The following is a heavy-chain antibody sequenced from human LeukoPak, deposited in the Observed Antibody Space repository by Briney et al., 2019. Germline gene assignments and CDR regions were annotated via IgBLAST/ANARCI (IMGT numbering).Heavy chain of an antibody. CDR3: ARMPANDYYDSSGLDY. V-gene: IGHV1-8*03. J-gene: IGHJ4*02. CDR2: MNPNSGNT. CDR1: GYTFTSYD. Sequence: ASVKVSCKASGYTFTSYDINWVRQATGQGLEWMGWMNPNSGNTGYAQMFQGRVTITRNTSISTAYMELSSLRSEDTAVYYCARMPANDYYDSSGLDYWGQGTLVTVSS. D-gene: IGHD3-22*01.